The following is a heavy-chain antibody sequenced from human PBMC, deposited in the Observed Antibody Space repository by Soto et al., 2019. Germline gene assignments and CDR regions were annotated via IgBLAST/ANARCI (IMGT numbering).Heavy chain of an antibody. CDR1: GFTFSSYA. Sequence: GGSLRLSCAASGFTFSSYAMSWVRQAPGKGLEWVSAISGSGGSTYYADSVKGRFTISRDNSKNTLYLQMNSLRAEDTAVYYCAKDRGSSSWYVXRTSIYYMDVWGKGTTVTVSS. CDR2: ISGSGGST. V-gene: IGHV3-23*01. J-gene: IGHJ6*03. CDR3: AKDRGSSSWYVXRTSIYYMDV. D-gene: IGHD6-13*01.